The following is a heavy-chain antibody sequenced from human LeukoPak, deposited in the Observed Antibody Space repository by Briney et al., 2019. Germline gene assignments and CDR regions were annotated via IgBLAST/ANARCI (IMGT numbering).Heavy chain of an antibody. CDR3: ARGTGEVTAGYY. Sequence: PGGSLRLSCAASGFTVRSFYMSWVRQAPGKGQEWVSVIYNDGRTFYADSVKGRFTISRDDSKNTLSLQMNSLRADDTAVYYCARGTGEVTAGYYWGQGTLVTVSS. J-gene: IGHJ4*02. D-gene: IGHD2-21*02. CDR2: IYNDGRT. V-gene: IGHV3-53*01. CDR1: GFTVRSFY.